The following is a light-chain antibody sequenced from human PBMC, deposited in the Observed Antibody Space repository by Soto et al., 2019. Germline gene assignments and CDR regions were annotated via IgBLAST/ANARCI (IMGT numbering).Light chain of an antibody. CDR3: QQYHSDPIT. V-gene: IGKV3-11*01. Sequence: EIVLTQSPATLSLSPGERATLSCRASQSVSRYLAWYQQKPGQAPRLLIYDASNRATGIPARFSGSGSGTDLTLTISSLQAEDVAVYYCQQYHSDPITFGQGTRLEIK. CDR1: QSVSRY. CDR2: DAS. J-gene: IGKJ5*01.